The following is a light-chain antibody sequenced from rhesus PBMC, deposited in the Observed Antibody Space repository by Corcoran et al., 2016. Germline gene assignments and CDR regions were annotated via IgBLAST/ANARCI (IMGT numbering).Light chain of an antibody. CDR1: QTISNY. CDR3: QQHNSHPLT. CDR2: AAS. Sequence: DIQMTQSPSSLSASVGDRVTITCRASQTISNYLAWYQQKPGKVHKLLIYAASSLESGVPSRFTGSGSGSGFTLTISSLQPEDFATYYCQQHNSHPLTFGGGTKVEIK. V-gene: IGKV1-44*02. J-gene: IGKJ4*01.